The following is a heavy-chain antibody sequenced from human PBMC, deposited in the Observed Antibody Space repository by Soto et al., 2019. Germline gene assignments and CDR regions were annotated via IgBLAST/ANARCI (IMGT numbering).Heavy chain of an antibody. CDR3: DTLKSNGWHSDL. J-gene: IGHJ5*02. V-gene: IGHV3-72*01. Sequence: EVQLVESGGGLVQPGGSLRLSCAASGFTFSDHYMDWVRQAPGKGLEWVGRIRNKASSYTTEYAASVKGRFSISRDDSQSSLYLQMNSLKSEDTAVYYCDTLKSNGWHSDLGGQGTLVTASS. D-gene: IGHD2-15*01. CDR2: IRNKASSYTT. CDR1: GFTFSDHY.